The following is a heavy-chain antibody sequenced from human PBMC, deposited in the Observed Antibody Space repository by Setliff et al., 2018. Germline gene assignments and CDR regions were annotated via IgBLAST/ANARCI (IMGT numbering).Heavy chain of an antibody. CDR1: GYTFTSYY. CDR2: ISAYNGNT. V-gene: IGHV1-8*02. J-gene: IGHJ6*02. D-gene: IGHD6-13*01. CDR3: ARTYSSSWYYYYGMDV. Sequence: ASVKVSCKASGYTFTSYYMHWVRQAPGQGLEWMGWISAYNGNTNYAQKLQGRVTMTRNTSISTAYMELSSLRSEDTAVYYCARTYSSSWYYYYGMDVWGQGTTVTVSS.